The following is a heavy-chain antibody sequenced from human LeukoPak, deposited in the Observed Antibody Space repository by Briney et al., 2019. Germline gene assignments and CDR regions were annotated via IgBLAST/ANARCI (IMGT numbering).Heavy chain of an antibody. CDR3: ARDEGDRITMVRGNYHYYMDV. J-gene: IGHJ6*03. Sequence: GGSLRLSCAASGSTFSSYWMSWVRQAPGKGLEWVANIKQDGSEKYYVDSVKGRFTISRDNAKNSLYLQMNSLRAEDTAVYYCARDEGDRITMVRGNYHYYMDVWGKGTTVTVSS. CDR1: GSTFSSYW. D-gene: IGHD3-10*01. V-gene: IGHV3-7*01. CDR2: IKQDGSEK.